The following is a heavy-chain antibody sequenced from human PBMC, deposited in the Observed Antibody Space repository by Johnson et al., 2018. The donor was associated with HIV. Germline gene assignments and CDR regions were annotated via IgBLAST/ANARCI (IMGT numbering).Heavy chain of an antibody. V-gene: IGHV3-13*01. Sequence: VQLVESGGGLVQPGGSLRLSCAASGFTFSSYDMHWVRQATGKGLEWVSAIGTAGDTYYADSVEGRFTISRDNSRDTLSLQMNSLRVEDTALYYCARDRLLWFRELWPHDAFDIWGQGTMVTVSS. J-gene: IGHJ3*02. CDR1: GFTFSSYD. CDR2: IGTAGDT. CDR3: ARDRLLWFRELWPHDAFDI. D-gene: IGHD3-10*01.